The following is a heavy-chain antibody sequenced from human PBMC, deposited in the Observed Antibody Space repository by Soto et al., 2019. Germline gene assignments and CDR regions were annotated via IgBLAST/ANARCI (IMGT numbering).Heavy chain of an antibody. CDR1: GFTFSNYN. CDR3: ATSGSYYMGY. CDR2: ISSSSSSI. D-gene: IGHD1-26*01. J-gene: IGHJ4*02. V-gene: IGHV3-48*02. Sequence: EVQLVESGGGLVQPGGSLRLSCAASGFTFSNYNMNWVRQAPGKGLEWVSYISSSSSSIYYADSVKGRFTISRDNAKNSLYLQMNSLRDEDTAVYYCATSGSYYMGYWGQGTLVTVSS.